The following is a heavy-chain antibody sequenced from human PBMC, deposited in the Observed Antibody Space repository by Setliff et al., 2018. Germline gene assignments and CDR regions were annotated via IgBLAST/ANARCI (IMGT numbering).Heavy chain of an antibody. V-gene: IGHV4-4*02. Sequence: PSETLSLTCDVSGGSVSSSSWWTWVRQPPGKGLEWIGQIYHGGNTRYNPSLKSRLTMSIDKSKNQVSLELSSVTTADTAVYYCGRGFSRIEGWGNWFDPWGQGILVTVSS. J-gene: IGHJ5*02. CDR2: IYHGGNT. CDR1: GGSVSSSSW. D-gene: IGHD2-15*01. CDR3: GRGFSRIEGWGNWFDP.